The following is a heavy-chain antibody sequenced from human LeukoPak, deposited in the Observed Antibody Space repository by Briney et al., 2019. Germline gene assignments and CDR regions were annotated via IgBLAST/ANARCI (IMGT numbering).Heavy chain of an antibody. V-gene: IGHV6-1*01. J-gene: IGHJ4*02. Sequence: SQTLPLTCAISGDSVSSDRVTWNWIRQSPSRGLEWLGRTYYRSKWYNDYADFVSGRITVNADTSKSQFSLQLNYVTPEDTAVYYCARELHCGHLSRFDYWGQGTLVTVSS. CDR3: ARELHCGHLSRFDY. CDR1: GDSVSSDRVT. CDR2: TYYRSKWYN. D-gene: IGHD2-21*01.